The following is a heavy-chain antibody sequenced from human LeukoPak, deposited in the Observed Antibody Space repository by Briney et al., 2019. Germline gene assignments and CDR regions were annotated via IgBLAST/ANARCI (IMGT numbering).Heavy chain of an antibody. CDR1: GGSFSGYF. D-gene: IGHD1-26*01. V-gene: IGHV4-34*01. Sequence: SETLSLTCAVYGGSFSGYFWSWIRQPPGKGLEWIGELNHSGSTNYNPSLKSRVTISVDSSKNQFFLRLSSVTAADTAVYYCAIGSGSRFYYWGQGTLVTVSS. CDR3: AIGSGSRFYY. CDR2: LNHSGST. J-gene: IGHJ4*02.